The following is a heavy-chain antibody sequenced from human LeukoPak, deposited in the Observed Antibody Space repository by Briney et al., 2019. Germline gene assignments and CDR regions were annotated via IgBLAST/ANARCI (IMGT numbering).Heavy chain of an antibody. CDR2: IKQDGSEK. J-gene: IGHJ5*02. Sequence: PGGSLRLSCAASGFTFSSYWMSWVRQAPGKGLEWVANIKQDGSEKYYVDSVKGRFTISRDNAKNSLYLQMNSLKTEGTALYFCTTSYSGNSWYDWFGPWGQGTLVTVSS. CDR3: TTSYSGNSWYDWFGP. CDR1: GFTFSSYW. V-gene: IGHV3-7*03. D-gene: IGHD6-13*01.